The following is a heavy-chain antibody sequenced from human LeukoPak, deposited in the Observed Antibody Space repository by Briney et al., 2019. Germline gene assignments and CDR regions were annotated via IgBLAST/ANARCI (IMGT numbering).Heavy chain of an antibody. CDR2: ISYSGST. CDR1: GGSISSYY. Sequence: SETLSLTCIVSGGSISSYYWSWIRQPPGKGLEWIGYISYSGSTNYNASLKSRVTISVDTSKNQFSLNLSSVTAADTAVYYCARHATGPDPWGQGTLVTVSS. CDR3: ARHATGPDP. V-gene: IGHV4-59*08. D-gene: IGHD1-14*01. J-gene: IGHJ5*02.